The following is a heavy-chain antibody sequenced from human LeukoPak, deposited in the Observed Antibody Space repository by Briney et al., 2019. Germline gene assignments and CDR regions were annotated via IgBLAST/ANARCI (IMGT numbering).Heavy chain of an antibody. D-gene: IGHD2-2*01. CDR3: ARDRSTSCCHYYYYYMDV. CDR2: IKQDGSEK. V-gene: IGHV3-7*01. CDR1: GFTFSSYW. Sequence: GGSLRLSCAASGFTFSSYWMCWVRQAPGKGLEWVANIKQDGSEKYYVDSVKGRFTISRDNAKNSLYLQMNSLRAEDTAVYYCARDRSTSCCHYYYYYMDVWGKGTTVTVSS. J-gene: IGHJ6*03.